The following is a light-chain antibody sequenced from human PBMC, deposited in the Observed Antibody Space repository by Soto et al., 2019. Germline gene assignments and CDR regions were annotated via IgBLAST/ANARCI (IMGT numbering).Light chain of an antibody. Sequence: EIVMTQSPATLSVSPGERATLSCRASQSVSSTLAWYQQQRGQAPRLLIYGASTRSPGIPARFSGSGSGTEFILTIRSLQSEDYEIYYFQKYNNSPPTFGQGTKVEIK. CDR1: QSVSST. V-gene: IGKV3-15*01. J-gene: IGKJ1*01. CDR3: QKYNNSPPT. CDR2: GAS.